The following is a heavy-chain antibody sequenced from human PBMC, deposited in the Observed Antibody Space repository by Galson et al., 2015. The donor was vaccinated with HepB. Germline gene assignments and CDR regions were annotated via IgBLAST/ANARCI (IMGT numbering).Heavy chain of an antibody. CDR3: ARCLSFEKSIYRPVDF. D-gene: IGHD3-3*02. Sequence: ALRLSYAASEFIFTPPPLGWVRQAPGPGVECVATIREAHSQIDEMDSVKGRFTISRDNARTSLFLQLKRLRVEDTAVYFCARCLSFEKSIYRPVDFWGQGTLVTVSS. V-gene: IGHV3-7*01. J-gene: IGHJ4*02. CDR1: EFIFTPPP. CDR2: IREAHSQI.